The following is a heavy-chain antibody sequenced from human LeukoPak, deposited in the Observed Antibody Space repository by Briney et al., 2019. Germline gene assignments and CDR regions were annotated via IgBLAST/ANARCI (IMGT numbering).Heavy chain of an antibody. J-gene: IGHJ4*02. V-gene: IGHV1-18*01. CDR1: GYTFPSYG. CDR3: ARDSGYSSSSGMIDY. D-gene: IGHD2-15*01. Sequence: ASVKVSCKASGYTFPSYGISWVRQAPGQGLEWMGWISAYTGNTNYAQKLQGRVTMTTGTSTSTAYMELRSLRSDDTAMYYCARDSGYSSSSGMIDYWGQGTLVTVSS. CDR2: ISAYTGNT.